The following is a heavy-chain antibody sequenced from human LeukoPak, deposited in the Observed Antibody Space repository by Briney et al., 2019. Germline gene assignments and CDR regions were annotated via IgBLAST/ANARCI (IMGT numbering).Heavy chain of an antibody. CDR2: ISYDGSNK. CDR3: AKEGGRFGRAYYYYGMDV. CDR1: GFTFSSYG. V-gene: IGHV3-30*18. Sequence: GSLRLSCAASGFTFSSYGMHWVRQAPGKGLEWVAVISYDGSNKYYADPVKGRFTISRDNSKNTLYLQMNSLRAEDTAMYYCAKEGGRFGRAYYYYGMDVWGQGTTVTVSS. D-gene: IGHD3-10*01. J-gene: IGHJ6*02.